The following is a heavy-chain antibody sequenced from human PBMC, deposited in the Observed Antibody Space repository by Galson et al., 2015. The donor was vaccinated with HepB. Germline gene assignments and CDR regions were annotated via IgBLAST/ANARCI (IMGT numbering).Heavy chain of an antibody. D-gene: IGHD7-27*01. J-gene: IGHJ2*01. Sequence: ETLSLTCTVSGGSVSSGSYYWSWIRQPPGKGLEWIGYIYYSGSTNYNPSLKSRVTISVDTSKNQFSLNLSSLTAADTAVYYCARGVNWGYGWYFDLWGRGALVTVSS. CDR2: IYYSGST. CDR3: ARGVNWGYGWYFDL. V-gene: IGHV4-61*01. CDR1: GGSVSSGSYY.